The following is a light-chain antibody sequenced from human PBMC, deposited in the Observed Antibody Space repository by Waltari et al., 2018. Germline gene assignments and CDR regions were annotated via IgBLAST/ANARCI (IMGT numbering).Light chain of an antibody. J-gene: IGLJ2*01. CDR2: DVS. Sequence: QSALTQPASVSGSPGQSISISCTGTSSDVGGYDYVSWYQQYPGKAPKLMIFDVSNRASGVFDLFSGSKSGNTASLTISGLQAEDEAYYYCSSYSTSSTLVVFGGGTKVTVL. V-gene: IGLV2-14*03. CDR3: SSYSTSSTLVV. CDR1: SSDVGGYDY.